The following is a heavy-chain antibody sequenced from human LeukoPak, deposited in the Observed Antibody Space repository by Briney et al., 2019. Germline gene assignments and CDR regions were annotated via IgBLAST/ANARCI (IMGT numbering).Heavy chain of an antibody. CDR1: GGSISSSSYY. J-gene: IGHJ4*02. Sequence: SETLSLTCTVSGGSISSSSYYWGWIRQPPGKGLEWIGSIYYSGSTYYNPSLKSRVTISVDTSKNQFSLKLSSVTAADTAVYYCARGSSWYVDYWGQGTLVTVSS. CDR2: IYYSGST. V-gene: IGHV4-39*07. D-gene: IGHD6-13*01. CDR3: ARGSSWYVDY.